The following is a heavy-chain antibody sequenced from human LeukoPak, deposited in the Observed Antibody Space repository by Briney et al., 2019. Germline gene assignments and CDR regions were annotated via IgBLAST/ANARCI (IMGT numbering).Heavy chain of an antibody. CDR3: ARDQGILKWELDY. D-gene: IGHD1-26*01. Sequence: SETLSLTFTVSGGSISSSSYYWGWIRQPPGKGLEWIGSIYYSGSTYYNPSLKSRVTISVDTSKNQFSLKLSSVTAADTAVYYCARDQGILKWELDYWGQGTLVTVSS. J-gene: IGHJ4*02. CDR1: GGSISSSSYY. V-gene: IGHV4-39*07. CDR2: IYYSGST.